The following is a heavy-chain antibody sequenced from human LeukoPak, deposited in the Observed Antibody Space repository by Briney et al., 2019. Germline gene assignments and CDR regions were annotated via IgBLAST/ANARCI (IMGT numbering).Heavy chain of an antibody. D-gene: IGHD6-6*01. CDR2: ISDDGRDV. CDR1: GFTFSTFP. J-gene: IGHJ6*03. V-gene: IGHV3-30*04. Sequence: GTSLRLSCEASGFTFSTFPMHWVRQTPDKGLEWVAVISDDGRDVYYADSVKGRFTISRDNSKNTLYLQMHSVSPEDTAVVYCARVGRVSIYPGYMDDWGKGTTVTVSS. CDR3: ARVGRVSIYPGYMDD.